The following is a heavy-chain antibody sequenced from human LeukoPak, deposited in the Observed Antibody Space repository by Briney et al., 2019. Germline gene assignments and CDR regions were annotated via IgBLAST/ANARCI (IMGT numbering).Heavy chain of an antibody. CDR1: GYTFTRYY. D-gene: IGHD6-13*01. J-gene: IGHJ4*02. CDR3: ARALAAAAGRRAGMMGD. Sequence: ASVKVSCKASGYTFTRYYMHWVRQAPGQGREWMGIINPSGGSTSYAQKFQGRVTMTRDMSTSTVYMELSSLRSDDTAVYYCARALAAAAGRRAGMMGDWGQGTLVTVSS. CDR2: INPSGGST. V-gene: IGHV1-46*01.